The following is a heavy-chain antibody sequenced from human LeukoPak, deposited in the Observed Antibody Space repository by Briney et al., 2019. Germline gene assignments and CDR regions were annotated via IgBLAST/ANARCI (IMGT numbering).Heavy chain of an antibody. D-gene: IGHD3-9*01. Sequence: ASVKVSCKASGYTFTTYDINWVRQAPGQGLEWMGWISAYNGNTNYAQKLQGRVTMTTDTSTTTAYMELRSLRSGDTAVYYCARAPSYYDILTGFTNYFYYGMDVWGQGTTVTVSS. CDR2: ISAYNGNT. CDR3: ARAPSYYDILTGFTNYFYYGMDV. V-gene: IGHV1-18*01. J-gene: IGHJ6*02. CDR1: GYTFTTYD.